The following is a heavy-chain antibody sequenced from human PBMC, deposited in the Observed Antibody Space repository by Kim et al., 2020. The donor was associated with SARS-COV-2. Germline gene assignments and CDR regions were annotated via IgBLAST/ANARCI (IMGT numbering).Heavy chain of an antibody. CDR3: ARLSPPEGVRGVKNDY. D-gene: IGHD3-10*01. Sequence: SETLSLTCAVYGGSFSGYYWSWIRQPPGKGLEWIGEINHSGSTNYNPSLKSRVTISVDTSKNQFSLKLSSVTAADTAVYYCARLSPPEGVRGVKNDYWGQGTLVTVSS. CDR2: INHSGST. J-gene: IGHJ4*02. CDR1: GGSFSGYY. V-gene: IGHV4-34*01.